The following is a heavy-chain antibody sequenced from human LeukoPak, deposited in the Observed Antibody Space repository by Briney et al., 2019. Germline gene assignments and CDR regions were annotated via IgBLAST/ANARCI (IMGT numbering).Heavy chain of an antibody. Sequence: PSETLSLTCTVSGGSISSYYWSWIRQPPGKGLEWIGYIYYSGSTNYNPSLKSRVTMSVDTSKNQFSLKLSSVTAADTAVYYCARGGTYYYYGMDVWGQGTTVTVSS. CDR2: IYYSGST. D-gene: IGHD1-1*01. V-gene: IGHV4-59*12. CDR3: ARGGTYYYYGMDV. CDR1: GGSISSYY. J-gene: IGHJ6*02.